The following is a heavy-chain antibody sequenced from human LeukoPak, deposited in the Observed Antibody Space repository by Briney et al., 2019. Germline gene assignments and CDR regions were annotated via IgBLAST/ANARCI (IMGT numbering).Heavy chain of an antibody. D-gene: IGHD1-14*01. J-gene: IGHJ4*02. CDR1: GGSINSGTYY. CDR2: MYHDGRT. Sequence: SETLSLTCTVSGGSINSGTYYWGWIRQPPGKGLERIASMYHDGRTSYNPSLEGRVTISIDTSTNQFSLKLSSVTAADTAVYYCASDHKSITMRKGQYFDYWGQGVLVTVSS. CDR3: ASDHKSITMRKGQYFDY. V-gene: IGHV4-39*01.